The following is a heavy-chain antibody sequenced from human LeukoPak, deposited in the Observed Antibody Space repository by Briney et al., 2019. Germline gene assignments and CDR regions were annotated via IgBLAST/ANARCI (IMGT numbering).Heavy chain of an antibody. J-gene: IGHJ4*02. D-gene: IGHD3-16*02. CDR3: AKVRQEELSLRSYYFDY. Sequence: PGRSLRLSCAASGFTFSSYGVHWVRQAPGKGLEWVAVISYDGSNKYYADSVKGRFTTSRDNSKNTLYLQMNSLRAEDTAVYYCAKVRQEELSLRSYYFDYWGQGTLVTVSS. V-gene: IGHV3-30*18. CDR2: ISYDGSNK. CDR1: GFTFSSYG.